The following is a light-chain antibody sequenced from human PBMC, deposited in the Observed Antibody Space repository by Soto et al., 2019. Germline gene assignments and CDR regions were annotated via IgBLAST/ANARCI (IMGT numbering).Light chain of an antibody. J-gene: IGKJ5*01. CDR2: DAY. V-gene: IGKV3-11*01. CDR3: QQRHMWHIT. CDR1: QSFRGL. Sequence: EVVLTQSPVTLSLSPGERATLSCRASQSFRGLLAWYQQKPGQAPRLLIYDAYNRATGIPPRFSGSGSGTDFTLTISSLEPEDSAVYYCQQRHMWHITFGQGTRLEIK.